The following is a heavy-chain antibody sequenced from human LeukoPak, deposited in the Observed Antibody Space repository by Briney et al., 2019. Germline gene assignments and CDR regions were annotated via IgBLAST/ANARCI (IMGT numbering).Heavy chain of an antibody. CDR1: VDTFTSYG. CDR2: ISAYNGNT. D-gene: IGHD3-16*02. CDR3: ARDYDFIRGSYRYWFDP. V-gene: IGHV1-18*01. Sequence: ASVKVSCKASVDTFTSYGISWVRQAPGQGLEWMGWISAYNGNTNYAQKLQGRATMSTDTSTSTAYMELRSLRSDDTAVYYCARDYDFIRGSYRYWFDPWGQGTLVTVSS. J-gene: IGHJ5*01.